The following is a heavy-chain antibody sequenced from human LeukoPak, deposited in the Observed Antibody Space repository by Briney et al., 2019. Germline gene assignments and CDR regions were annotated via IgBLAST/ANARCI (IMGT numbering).Heavy chain of an antibody. CDR2: ISGSGSST. J-gene: IGHJ4*02. V-gene: IGHV3-23*01. CDR3: AKARHYDFWSGEWNFDY. D-gene: IGHD3-3*01. Sequence: GGSLRLSCAASGCTFSSYDMSWVRQAPGKGLEWVSAISGSGSSTYYADSVKGRFTISRDNSKNTLYLQVNSLRAEDTAVYYCAKARHYDFWSGEWNFDYWGRGTLVTVSS. CDR1: GCTFSSYD.